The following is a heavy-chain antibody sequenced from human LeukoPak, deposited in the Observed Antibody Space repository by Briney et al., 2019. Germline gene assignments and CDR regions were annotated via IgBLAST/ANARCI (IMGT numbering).Heavy chain of an antibody. CDR2: IWYDGSNK. J-gene: IGHJ4*02. Sequence: PGGSLRLSCAASGFTFSSYGMHWVRQAPGKGLEWVAVIWYDGSNKYYADSVKSRFTISRDNSKNTLYLQMNSLRAEDTAVYYCARDLSILYSSSWYEIGRIDYWGQGTLVTVSS. D-gene: IGHD6-13*01. CDR1: GFTFSSYG. CDR3: ARDLSILYSSSWYEIGRIDY. V-gene: IGHV3-33*01.